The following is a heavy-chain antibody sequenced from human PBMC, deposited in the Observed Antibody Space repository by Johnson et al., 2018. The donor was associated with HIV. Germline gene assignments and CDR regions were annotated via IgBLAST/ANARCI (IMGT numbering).Heavy chain of an antibody. CDR2: IWYDGNNK. D-gene: IGHD3-22*01. Sequence: QVQLVESGGGVVQPGRSLRLSCAASGFTFSSYGMHWVRQAPGKGLEWVAVIWYDGNNKYYADSVRGRLTISRDNSKKMVYLQMNSLRTEDTAVYYCAKDVGNYWPDAFDIWGQGTMVTVSS. V-gene: IGHV3-30*18. CDR3: AKDVGNYWPDAFDI. J-gene: IGHJ3*02. CDR1: GFTFSSYG.